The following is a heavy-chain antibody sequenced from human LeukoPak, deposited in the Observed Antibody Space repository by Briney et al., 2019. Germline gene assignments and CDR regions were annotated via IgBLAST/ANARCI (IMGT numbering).Heavy chain of an antibody. D-gene: IGHD3-10*01. CDR2: ISAYNGNT. CDR1: GYIFIDYQ. V-gene: IGHV1-18*04. CDR3: ARDVYYYGSGSYFGRANFDY. J-gene: IGHJ4*02. Sequence: ASVKVSCKTSGYIFIDYQLNWVRQAPGQGLEWMGWISAYNGNTNYAQKLQGRVTMTTDTSTSTAYMELRSLRSDDTAVYYCARDVYYYGSGSYFGRANFDYWGQGTLVTVSS.